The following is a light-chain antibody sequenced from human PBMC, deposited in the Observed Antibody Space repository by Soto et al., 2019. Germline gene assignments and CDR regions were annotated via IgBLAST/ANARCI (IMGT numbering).Light chain of an antibody. V-gene: IGKV1-5*01. CDR3: QQYNSFLTT. CDR2: DAF. Sequence: TQSPGTLSASVGDRVTITCRASQSISRGLAWYQQKPGRAPRLLIYDAFALQSGVPSRFSGSGSGTEFTLTISSLQPDDFATYYCQQYNSFLTTFGQGTKVDI. J-gene: IGKJ1*01. CDR1: QSISRG.